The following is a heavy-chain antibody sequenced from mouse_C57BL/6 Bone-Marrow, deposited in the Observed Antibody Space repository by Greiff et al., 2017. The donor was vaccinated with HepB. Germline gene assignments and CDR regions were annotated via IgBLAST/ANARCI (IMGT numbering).Heavy chain of an antibody. V-gene: IGHV1-81*01. J-gene: IGHJ3*01. CDR1: GYTFTSYG. CDR3: ARDTTVVAPEFAY. CDR2: IYPRSGNT. Sequence: VQLVESGAELARPGASVKLSCKASGYTFTSYGISWVKQRTGQGLEWIGEIYPRSGNTYYNEKFKGKATLTADKSSSTAYMELRSLTSEDSAVYFCARDTTVVAPEFAYWGQGTLVTVSA. D-gene: IGHD1-1*01.